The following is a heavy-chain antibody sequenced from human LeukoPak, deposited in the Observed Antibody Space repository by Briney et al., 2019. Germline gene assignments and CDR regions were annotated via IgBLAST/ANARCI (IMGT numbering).Heavy chain of an antibody. D-gene: IGHD4-23*01. CDR3: AKDLHNYDTSSNSRGPDY. CDR1: GFTFSSYG. V-gene: IGHV3-30*02. CDR2: IQNDRSYK. J-gene: IGHJ4*02. Sequence: GGSLRLSCIASGFTFSSYGMHWVRQAPGKGLDWVAFIQNDRSYKYYADSLKGRFTISRDNSKNTLYLQMNTLRAEDTAIYYCAKDLHNYDTSSNSRGPDYWGQGTLVTVSS.